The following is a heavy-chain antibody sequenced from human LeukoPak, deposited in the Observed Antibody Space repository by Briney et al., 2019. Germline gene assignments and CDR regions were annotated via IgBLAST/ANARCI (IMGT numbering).Heavy chain of an antibody. CDR1: GYTFSSYG. CDR3: ARGGSPIYYYYMDV. J-gene: IGHJ6*03. CDR2: ISVYNGNT. V-gene: IGHV1-18*04. D-gene: IGHD2-2*01. Sequence: ASVKLSCNASGYTFSSYGISWVRQAPGQGLEWMGWISVYNGNTNYAQKLQGGVTMTTDTSTTTAYMEMRRLKSDDTAVYFCARGGSPIYYYYMDVWAKGPRSPSP.